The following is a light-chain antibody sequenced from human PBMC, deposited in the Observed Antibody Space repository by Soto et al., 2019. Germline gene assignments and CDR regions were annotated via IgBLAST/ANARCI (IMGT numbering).Light chain of an antibody. CDR2: DAS. CDR3: QQYNSYLWT. CDR1: QTISMY. J-gene: IGKJ1*01. Sequence: DIQMTQSPSTLSGSVGDRVTIACRASQTISMYLNWYQQKPGKAPKLLIYDASSLESGVPSRFSGSGSGTEFTLTISSLQPDDFATYYCQQYNSYLWTFGQGTKVDIK. V-gene: IGKV1-5*01.